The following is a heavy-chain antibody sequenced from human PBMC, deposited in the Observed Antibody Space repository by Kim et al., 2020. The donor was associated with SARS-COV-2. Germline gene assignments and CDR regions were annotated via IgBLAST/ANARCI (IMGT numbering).Heavy chain of an antibody. J-gene: IGHJ4*02. D-gene: IGHD6-25*01. CDR2: ISYDGSNK. Sequence: GGSLRLSCAASGFTFSSYGMHWVRQAPGKGLEWVAVISYDGSNKYYADSVKGRFTISRDNSKNTLYLQMNSLRAEDTAVYYCAKEDSSDRYFDYWGQGTLVTVSS. CDR1: GFTFSSYG. CDR3: AKEDSSDRYFDY. V-gene: IGHV3-30*18.